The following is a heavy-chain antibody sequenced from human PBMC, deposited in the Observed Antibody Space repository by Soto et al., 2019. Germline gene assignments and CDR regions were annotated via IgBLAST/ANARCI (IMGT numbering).Heavy chain of an antibody. Sequence: QVQLVQSGAEVKKPGASVKVSCKASGYTFTGYYMHWVRQAPGQGLEWMGWINPNSGGTNYAQKFQGRVTMNRDTSISTAYMELSRLRSDDTAGYYCARDQGAEGYYGMDVWGQGTTVTVSS. CDR1: GYTFTGYY. J-gene: IGHJ6*02. D-gene: IGHD1-26*01. CDR3: ARDQGAEGYYGMDV. V-gene: IGHV1-2*02. CDR2: INPNSGGT.